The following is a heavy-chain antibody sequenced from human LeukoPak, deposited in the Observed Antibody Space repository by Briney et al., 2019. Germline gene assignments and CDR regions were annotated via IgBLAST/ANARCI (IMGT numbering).Heavy chain of an antibody. J-gene: IGHJ4*02. CDR1: GFTFSSYA. CDR3: AKVGDNWDFDY. Sequence: GGTLRLSCAASGFTFSSYAMHWVRQAPGKGLEWVALISYDGTNKYYADSVKGRFTTSRDNSKNTLYLHMNSLRAEDTAVYYCAKVGDNWDFDYWGQGTLVSVSS. D-gene: IGHD3-16*01. V-gene: IGHV3-30*18. CDR2: ISYDGTNK.